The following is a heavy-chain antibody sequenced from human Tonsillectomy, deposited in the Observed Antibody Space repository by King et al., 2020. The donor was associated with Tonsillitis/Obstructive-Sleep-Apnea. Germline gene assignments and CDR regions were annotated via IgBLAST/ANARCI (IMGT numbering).Heavy chain of an antibody. V-gene: IGHV1-18*01. Sequence: QLVQSGAEVKKPGASVKDSCKASGYTFTSYGISWVRQAPGQGLEWMGWISAYNGNTNYAQKLQGRVTMTTDTSTSTAYMELRSLRSDDTAVYYCARDAPLAYCGGDCYSDAFDIWGQGTMVTVSS. CDR2: ISAYNGNT. D-gene: IGHD2-21*02. J-gene: IGHJ3*02. CDR1: GYTFTSYG. CDR3: ARDAPLAYCGGDCYSDAFDI.